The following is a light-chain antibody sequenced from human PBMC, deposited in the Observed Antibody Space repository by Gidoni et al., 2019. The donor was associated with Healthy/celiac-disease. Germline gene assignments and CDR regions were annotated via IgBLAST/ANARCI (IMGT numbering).Light chain of an antibody. J-gene: IGLJ2*01. CDR1: SSNIGAGYA. CDR3: QSYDSSLSGSV. Sequence: QSVLTQPPSVSGAPGQRVTISCPVSSSNIGAGYAVHWYQQLPGTAPKLLIYGNSNRPSGVPDRFSGSKSGTSASLAITGLQAEDEADYYCQSYDSSLSGSVFGGGTKLTVL. V-gene: IGLV1-40*01. CDR2: GNS.